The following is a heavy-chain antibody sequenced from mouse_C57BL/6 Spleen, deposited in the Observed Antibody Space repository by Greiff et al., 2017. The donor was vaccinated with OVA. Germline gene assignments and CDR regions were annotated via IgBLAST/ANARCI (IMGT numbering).Heavy chain of an antibody. J-gene: IGHJ3*01. CDR1: GYTFTSYW. D-gene: IGHD1-1*01. CDR3: ARSDGSSYAWFAY. V-gene: IGHV1-55*01. Sequence: VQLQQPGAELVKPGASVKMSCKASGYTFTSYWITWVKQRPGQGLEWIGDIYPGSGNTNYNEKFKSKATLTVDTSSSTAYMQRSSLTSDDSVVYYGARSDGSSYAWFAYWGQGTLVTVSA. CDR2: IYPGSGNT.